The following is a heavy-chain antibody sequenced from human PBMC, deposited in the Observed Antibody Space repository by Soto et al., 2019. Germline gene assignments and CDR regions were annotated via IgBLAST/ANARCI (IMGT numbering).Heavy chain of an antibody. Sequence: SETLSLTCTVSGGSISSGGHYWSWIRHHSGKGLEWIGYIYYSGSTFYNPSLQSRVSISVDTSKNQFSLKLSSVTAADTAVYYCSRGRRTAVTIDYWGQGTLVTVSS. CDR1: GGSISSGGHY. D-gene: IGHD4-17*01. J-gene: IGHJ4*02. CDR2: IYYSGST. CDR3: SRGRRTAVTIDY. V-gene: IGHV4-31*03.